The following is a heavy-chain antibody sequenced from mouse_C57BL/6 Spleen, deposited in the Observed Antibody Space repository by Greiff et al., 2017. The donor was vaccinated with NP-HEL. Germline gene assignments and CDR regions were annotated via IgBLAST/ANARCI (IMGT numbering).Heavy chain of an antibody. Sequence: QVQLQQSGTELVKPGASVKLSCKASGYTFTSYWMHWVKQRPGQGLEWIGNINPSNGGTNYNEKFKSKATLTVDKSSSTAYMQLSSLTSEDSAVYYCAREAVLRSLFDYWGQGTTLTVSS. CDR1: GYTFTSYW. CDR2: INPSNGGT. CDR3: AREAVLRSLFDY. V-gene: IGHV1-53*01. D-gene: IGHD1-1*01. J-gene: IGHJ2*01.